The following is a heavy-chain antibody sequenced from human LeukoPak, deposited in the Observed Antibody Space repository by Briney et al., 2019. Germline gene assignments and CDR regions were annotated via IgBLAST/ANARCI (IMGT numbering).Heavy chain of an antibody. D-gene: IGHD3-22*01. CDR3: ARGSGDSSGYFGLGAFDI. Sequence: PSETLSLTCTVSGGSITTYYWSWIRQPPGKGLEWIGSIYHSGSTYHNPSLKSRVAISVDTSKNHFSLKLSSVTAADTAVYYCARGSGDSSGYFGLGAFDIWGRGTMVTVSS. J-gene: IGHJ3*02. V-gene: IGHV4-38-2*02. CDR1: GGSITTYY. CDR2: IYHSGST.